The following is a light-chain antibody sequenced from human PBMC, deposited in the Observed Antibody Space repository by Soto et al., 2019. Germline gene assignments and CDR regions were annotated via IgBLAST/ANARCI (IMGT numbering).Light chain of an antibody. Sequence: DIQMTQSPSSLSASVGDRVTITCRASQSISSYLNWYQQKPGKAPKLLIYAASSLQCGVPSRFSGSGSGTDFTLTISSLQPEDFATYYCQQSYSTLGTFGPGTKVDIK. CDR3: QQSYSTLGT. CDR2: AAS. CDR1: QSISSY. V-gene: IGKV1-39*01. J-gene: IGKJ3*01.